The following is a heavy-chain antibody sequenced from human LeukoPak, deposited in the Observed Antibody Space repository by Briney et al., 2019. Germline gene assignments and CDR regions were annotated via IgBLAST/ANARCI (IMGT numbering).Heavy chain of an antibody. CDR1: GFTFNTYS. D-gene: IGHD3-22*01. CDR2: ISSSSSYI. Sequence: GSLRLSCAASGFTFNTYSMDWVRQAPGKGLEWVSSISSSSSYIYYADSVKGRFTISRDNAKNSLYLQMNSLRAEDTAVYYCATYSSLNRREFQYWGQGTLLTVSS. CDR3: ATYSSLNRREFQY. V-gene: IGHV3-21*01. J-gene: IGHJ1*01.